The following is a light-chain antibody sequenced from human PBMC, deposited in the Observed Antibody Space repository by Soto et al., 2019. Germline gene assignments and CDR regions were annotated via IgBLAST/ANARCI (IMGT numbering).Light chain of an antibody. CDR3: SSYAGSNNPLYV. Sequence: QSALTQPPSASGSPGQSVTISCTGTSSDVGGYNYVSWYQQHPGKAPKLMIYEVSKRPSGVPDRFSGSKSGNTASLTVSGLQAVDEADYYCSSYAGSNNPLYVFGTGTKVTVL. J-gene: IGLJ1*01. CDR2: EVS. CDR1: SSDVGGYNY. V-gene: IGLV2-8*01.